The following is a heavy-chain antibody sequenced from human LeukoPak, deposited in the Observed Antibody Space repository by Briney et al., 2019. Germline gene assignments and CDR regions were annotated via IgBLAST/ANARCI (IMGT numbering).Heavy chain of an antibody. V-gene: IGHV3-7*04. Sequence: GGSLRLSCAASGFTFSRYWMSWVRQPPGKGLEWVANIKQDGSEKYYVDSVKGRFTISRDNAKNSLYLQMNSLTAEDTAVYYCARIRGIAAAGDYWGQGTLVTVSS. J-gene: IGHJ4*02. CDR1: GFTFSRYW. D-gene: IGHD6-13*01. CDR2: IKQDGSEK. CDR3: ARIRGIAAAGDY.